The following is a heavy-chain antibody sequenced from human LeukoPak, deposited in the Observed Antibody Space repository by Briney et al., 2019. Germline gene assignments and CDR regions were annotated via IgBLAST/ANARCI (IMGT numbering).Heavy chain of an antibody. CDR3: ARWCSSTSCYLRGFDP. CDR2: INHSGST. V-gene: IGHV4-34*01. J-gene: IGHJ5*02. Sequence: SETLSLTCAVYGGSFSGYYWSWIRQPPGKGLEWIGEINHSGSTNYNPSLKSRVTISVDTSKNQFSLKLSSVTAADTAVYYCARWCSSTSCYLRGFDPWGQGTLVTVSS. D-gene: IGHD2-2*01. CDR1: GGSFSGYY.